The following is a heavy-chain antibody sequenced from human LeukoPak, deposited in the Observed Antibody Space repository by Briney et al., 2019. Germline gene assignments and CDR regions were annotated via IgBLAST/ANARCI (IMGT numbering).Heavy chain of an antibody. CDR1: GFTFSSYA. V-gene: IGHV3-23*01. D-gene: IGHD5-24*01. CDR3: AKVEGDGYTYYFDY. J-gene: IGHJ4*02. CDR2: ISGSGGST. Sequence: HPGGFLRLSCAASGFTFSSYAMSWVRQAPGKGLEWVSAISGSGGSTYYADSVKGRFTISRDNSKNTLYLQMNSLRAEDTAVYYCAKVEGDGYTYYFDYWGQGALVTVSS.